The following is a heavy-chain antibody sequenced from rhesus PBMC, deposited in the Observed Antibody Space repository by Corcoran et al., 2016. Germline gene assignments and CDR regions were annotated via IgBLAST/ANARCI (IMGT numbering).Heavy chain of an antibody. V-gene: IGHV4-127*01. J-gene: IGHJ4*01. CDR3: ARVGIGSGWSNFDY. CDR2: ISYSGSS. CDR1: GYSISSVYG. Sequence: QVQLQESGPGLVKPSETLSLTCAVSGYSISSVYGWIWFCLPPGRGLEWIGYISYSGSSYYTPSFKSRVTISIDTSKNQFSLKLSSVTAADTAVYYCARVGIGSGWSNFDYWGQGVLVTVSS. D-gene: IGHD6S26*01.